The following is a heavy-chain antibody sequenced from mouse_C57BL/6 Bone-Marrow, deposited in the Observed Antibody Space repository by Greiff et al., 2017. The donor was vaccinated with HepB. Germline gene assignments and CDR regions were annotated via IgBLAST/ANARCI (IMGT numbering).Heavy chain of an antibody. CDR3: AREDTFYDGYWAWFAY. J-gene: IGHJ3*01. CDR1: GFTFSSYA. V-gene: IGHV5-4*01. Sequence: DVKLVESGGGLVKPGGSLKLSCAASGFTFSSYAMSWVRQTPEKRLEWVATISDGGSYTYYPDNVKGRFTISRDNAKNNLYLQMSHLKSEDTAMYYCAREDTFYDGYWAWFAYWGQGTLVTVSA. D-gene: IGHD2-3*01. CDR2: ISDGGSYT.